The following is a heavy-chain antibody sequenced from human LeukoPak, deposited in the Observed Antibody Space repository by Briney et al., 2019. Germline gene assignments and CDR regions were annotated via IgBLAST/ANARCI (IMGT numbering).Heavy chain of an antibody. CDR3: ARLPRPPDAFDI. CDR2: INHSGRT. Sequence: SETLSLTCAVYGGSFSGYYWSWIRQPPGKGLEWIGEINHSGRTNYNPSLKSRVTISVDTSKNQFSLKLSSVTAADTAVYYCARLPRPPDAFDIWGQGTMVTVSS. J-gene: IGHJ3*02. V-gene: IGHV4-34*01. CDR1: GGSFSGYY.